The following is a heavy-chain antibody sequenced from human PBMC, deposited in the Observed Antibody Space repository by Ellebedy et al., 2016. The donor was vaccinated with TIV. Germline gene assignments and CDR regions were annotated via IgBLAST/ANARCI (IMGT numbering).Heavy chain of an antibody. J-gene: IGHJ4*02. CDR1: EFTFSTYH. Sequence: PGGSLRLSCAASEFTFSTYHMHWVRQAPGKGLEWVAVIWYDGTAKFYAESVKGRFTISRDNSQNTLYREMNSLRAGDTALYYCARERGDSGGSDFDYWGQGTLVTVSS. CDR2: IWYDGTAK. CDR3: ARERGDSGGSDFDY. D-gene: IGHD3-22*01. V-gene: IGHV3-33*01.